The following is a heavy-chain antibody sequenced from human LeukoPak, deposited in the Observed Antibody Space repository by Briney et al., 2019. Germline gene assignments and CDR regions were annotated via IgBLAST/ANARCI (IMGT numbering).Heavy chain of an antibody. CDR3: AKGPGRGTPDAFDI. Sequence: AGGSLRLSCAASGFTFSSYGMHWVRQAPGKGLEWVAVIWYDGSNKYYADSVKGRFTISRDNSKNTLHLQMNSLRAEDTAVYYCAKGPGRGTPDAFDIWGQGTMVTVSS. J-gene: IGHJ3*02. CDR1: GFTFSSYG. D-gene: IGHD3-10*01. CDR2: IWYDGSNK. V-gene: IGHV3-33*06.